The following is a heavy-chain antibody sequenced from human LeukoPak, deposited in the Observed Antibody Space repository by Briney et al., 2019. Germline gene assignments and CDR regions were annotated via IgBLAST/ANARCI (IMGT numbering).Heavy chain of an antibody. V-gene: IGHV3-23*01. CDR2: ISGSGGST. D-gene: IGHD3-10*01. Sequence: PGGSLRLSCAASGFTFSSYAMSWVRQAPGKGLEWVSAISGSGGSTYYADSVKGRFTLSRDNSKNTLYLQMNSLRAEDTAVYCCAKDYYGSGSYYGYFDYWGQGTLVTVSS. CDR1: GFTFSSYA. CDR3: AKDYYGSGSYYGYFDY. J-gene: IGHJ4*02.